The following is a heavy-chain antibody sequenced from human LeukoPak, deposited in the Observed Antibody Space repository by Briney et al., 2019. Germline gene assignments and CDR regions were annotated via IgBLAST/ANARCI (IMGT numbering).Heavy chain of an antibody. CDR1: GYTLTELS. J-gene: IGHJ4*02. D-gene: IGHD6-13*01. Sequence: GASVKVSCKVSGYTLTELSMHWVRQAPGKGLEWMGGFDPEDGETIYAQKFQGRVTMTEDTSTDTAYMELSSLRSEDTAVYYCARASPAGYSSSWYDYWGQGTLVTVSS. CDR3: ARASPAGYSSSWYDY. V-gene: IGHV1-24*01. CDR2: FDPEDGET.